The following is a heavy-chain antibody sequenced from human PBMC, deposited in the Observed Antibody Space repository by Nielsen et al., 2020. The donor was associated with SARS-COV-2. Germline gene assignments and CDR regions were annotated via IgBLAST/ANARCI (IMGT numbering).Heavy chain of an antibody. J-gene: IGHJ4*02. Sequence: VGSLRLSCAASGFTFSDYYMSWIRQAPGKGLEWVSYISSSSYTNYADSVKGRFTISRDNAKNSLYLQMNSLRAEDTAVYYCARDPLYSGSYEFDYWGQGTLVTVSS. V-gene: IGHV3-11*05. CDR1: GFTFSDYY. D-gene: IGHD1-26*01. CDR2: ISSSSYT. CDR3: ARDPLYSGSYEFDY.